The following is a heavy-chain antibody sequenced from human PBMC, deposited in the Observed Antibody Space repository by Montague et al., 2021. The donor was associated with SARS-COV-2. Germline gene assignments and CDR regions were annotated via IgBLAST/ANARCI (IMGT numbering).Heavy chain of an antibody. Sequence: SETLSLTCAVYGGSFSGYYWTWIRQSPGKGLEWIAEINHSGTTNYNFNPSLRSRVTISVDTSKSQFSLKLTSVTAADTGVYYCARCRTLNYYYYMDVWDKGTTVTVSS. V-gene: IGHV4-34*01. D-gene: IGHD2-15*01. CDR3: ARCRTLNYYYYMDV. J-gene: IGHJ6*03. CDR2: INHSGTT. CDR1: GGSFSGYY.